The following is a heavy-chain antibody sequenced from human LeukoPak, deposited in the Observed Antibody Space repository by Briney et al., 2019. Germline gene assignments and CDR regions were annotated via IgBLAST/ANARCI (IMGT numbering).Heavy chain of an antibody. D-gene: IGHD3-10*01. Sequence: SETLSLTCTVSGGSISNYYWSWIRQPPGEGLEWIGCIYYSGSTNYSPSLKSRITISVDTSRNQFSLKLNSVTAADTAVYYCARSGRGSSAGFDYWGQGTLVTVSS. CDR1: GGSISNYY. J-gene: IGHJ4*02. V-gene: IGHV4-59*01. CDR2: IYYSGST. CDR3: ARSGRGSSAGFDY.